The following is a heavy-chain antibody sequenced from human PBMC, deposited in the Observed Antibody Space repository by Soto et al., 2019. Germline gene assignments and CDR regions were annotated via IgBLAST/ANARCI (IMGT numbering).Heavy chain of an antibody. CDR2: VSYRGRT. Sequence: QVQLQESGPGLVKPSQTLSLTCTVSGGSINSGAYYWSWVRQHPGKGLQWIGYVSYRGRTYYNPSRTGRVNISVDTSKTEFSLNLNSVTAAGTGVYYCARVSAPGTRWLGTWGQGTLVTVSS. V-gene: IGHV4-31*03. J-gene: IGHJ5*02. CDR3: ARVSAPGTRWLGT. D-gene: IGHD6-13*01. CDR1: GGSINSGAYY.